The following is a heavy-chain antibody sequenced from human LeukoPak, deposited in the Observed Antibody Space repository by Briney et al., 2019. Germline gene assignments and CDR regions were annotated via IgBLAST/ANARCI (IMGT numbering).Heavy chain of an antibody. V-gene: IGHV3-43D*03. Sequence: PGGSLRLSCAASGFTFDDYAMHWVRQAPGKGLEWVSLISWNGGSTYYAGSVKGRFTISRDNSKNSLYLQMNSLRAEDTALYYCAKESMPGIAEGAFDIWGQGTMVTVSS. CDR2: ISWNGGST. CDR1: GFTFDDYA. CDR3: AKESMPGIAEGAFDI. J-gene: IGHJ3*02. D-gene: IGHD6-13*01.